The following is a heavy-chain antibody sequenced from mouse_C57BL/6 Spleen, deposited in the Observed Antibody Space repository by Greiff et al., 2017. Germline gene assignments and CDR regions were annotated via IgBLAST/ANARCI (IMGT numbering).Heavy chain of an antibody. D-gene: IGHD2-4*01. Sequence: QVQLQQSGPELVKPGASVKISCKASGYAFSSSWMNWVKQRPGKGLEWIGRIYPGDGDTNYNGKFKGKATLTADKSSRTAYMQLSSLTSEDSAVYFCARGYYDYDWDYWGQGTTLTVSS. J-gene: IGHJ2*01. V-gene: IGHV1-82*01. CDR3: ARGYYDYDWDY. CDR1: GYAFSSSW. CDR2: IYPGDGDT.